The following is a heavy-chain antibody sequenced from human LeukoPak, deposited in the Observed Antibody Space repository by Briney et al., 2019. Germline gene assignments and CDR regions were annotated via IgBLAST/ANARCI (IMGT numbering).Heavy chain of an antibody. J-gene: IGHJ4*02. V-gene: IGHV1-18*01. D-gene: IGHD3-9*01. CDR2: ISAYNGNT. CDR1: GYTFTSYG. CDR3: AREDYDILTGYYSGTPLDY. Sequence: ASVKVSCKASGYTFTSYGISWVRQAPGQRLEWMGWISAYNGNTNYAQKLQGRVTMTTDTSTSTAYMELRSLRSDDTAVYYCAREDYDILTGYYSGTPLDYWGQGTLVTVSS.